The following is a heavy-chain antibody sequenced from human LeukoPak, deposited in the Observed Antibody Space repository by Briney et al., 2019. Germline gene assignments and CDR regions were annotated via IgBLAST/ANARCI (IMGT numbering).Heavy chain of an antibody. Sequence: VSVKVSCKASGYTFTSYGISWVRQAPGQGLEWMGWISAYNGNTNYAQKLQGRVTMTTDTSTSTAYMELRSLRSDDTAVYYCARDRSSGSFEDAFDIWGQGTMVTVSS. V-gene: IGHV1-18*01. CDR2: ISAYNGNT. CDR3: ARDRSSGSFEDAFDI. J-gene: IGHJ3*02. D-gene: IGHD1-26*01. CDR1: GYTFTSYG.